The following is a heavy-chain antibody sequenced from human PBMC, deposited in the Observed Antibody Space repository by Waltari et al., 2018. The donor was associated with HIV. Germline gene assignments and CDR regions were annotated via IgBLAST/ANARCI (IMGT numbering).Heavy chain of an antibody. CDR2: IKQDGSEK. D-gene: IGHD6-19*01. CDR1: GFTFISYW. J-gene: IGHJ4*02. V-gene: IGHV3-7*01. Sequence: EVQLVESGGGLVQPGGSLRLSCAASGFTFISYWMSWVGQAPGKGLEWVANIKQDGSEKYYVDSVKGRFTISRDNAKNSLYLQMNSLRAEDTAVYYCASSLEQWLVRGDYWGQGTLVTVSS. CDR3: ASSLEQWLVRGDY.